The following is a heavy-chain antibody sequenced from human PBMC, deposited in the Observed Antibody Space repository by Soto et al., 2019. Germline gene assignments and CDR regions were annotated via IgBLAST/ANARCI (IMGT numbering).Heavy chain of an antibody. D-gene: IGHD2-2*01. Sequence: ASVKVSCKASGYTFTSYGISWVRQAPGQGLEWMGWISAYNGNTNYAQKLQGRVTMTTDTSTSTAYMELRSLRSDDTAVYYCARVHCSSTSCYPMPDYWGQGTLVTVS. CDR2: ISAYNGNT. CDR3: ARVHCSSTSCYPMPDY. J-gene: IGHJ4*02. CDR1: GYTFTSYG. V-gene: IGHV1-18*01.